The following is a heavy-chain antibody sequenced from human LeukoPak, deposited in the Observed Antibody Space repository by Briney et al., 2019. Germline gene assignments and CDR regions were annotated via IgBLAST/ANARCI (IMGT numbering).Heavy chain of an antibody. J-gene: IGHJ4*02. V-gene: IGHV3-21*01. D-gene: IGHD3-22*01. Sequence: PGGSLRLSCAASGFTFSSYSMNWVRQAPGKGLEWVSSISSSSSYIYYADSVKGRFTISRDNAKNSLYLQMNSLRAEDTAVYYCARDPAGGYYYDSSGYFLGPGSFDYWGQGTLVTVSS. CDR3: ARDPAGGYYYDSSGYFLGPGSFDY. CDR1: GFTFSSYS. CDR2: ISSSSSYI.